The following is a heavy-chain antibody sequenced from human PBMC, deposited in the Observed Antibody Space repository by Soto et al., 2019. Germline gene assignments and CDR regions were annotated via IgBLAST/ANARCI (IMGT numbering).Heavy chain of an antibody. CDR3: ARDRTRIVGAPHDAFDI. CDR1: GYTFTSYY. CDR2: INPSGGST. J-gene: IGHJ3*02. D-gene: IGHD1-26*01. Sequence: VASVKVSCKASGYTFTSYYMHWVRQAPGQGLEWMGIINPSGGSTSYTQKFQGRVTMTRDTSTSTVYMELSSLRSEDTAVYYCARDRTRIVGAPHDAFDIWGQGTMVTVSS. V-gene: IGHV1-46*01.